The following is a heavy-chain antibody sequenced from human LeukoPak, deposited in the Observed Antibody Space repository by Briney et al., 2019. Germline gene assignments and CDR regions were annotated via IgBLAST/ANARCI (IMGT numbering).Heavy chain of an antibody. D-gene: IGHD1-7*01. CDR3: ARAYDWNYLY. J-gene: IGHJ4*02. CDR1: GLTVSNNY. Sequence: GGSLRLSCAASGLTVSNNYMSWVRQPPGKGLEWVSVIYSGGNTYYADSVTDRFTISRDNSKNTLYLQMNSLRVEDTAVYYCARAYDWNYLYWGQGTLVTVSS. V-gene: IGHV3-66*01. CDR2: IYSGGNT.